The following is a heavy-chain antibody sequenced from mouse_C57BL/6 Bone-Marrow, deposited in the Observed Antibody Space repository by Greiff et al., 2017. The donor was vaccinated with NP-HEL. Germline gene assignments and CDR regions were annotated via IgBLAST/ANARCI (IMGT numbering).Heavy chain of an antibody. CDR2: ISYDGSN. CDR1: GYSITSGYY. J-gene: IGHJ1*03. D-gene: IGHD2-4*01. CDR3: ARDLGDYDEDWYFDV. Sequence: EVKVEESGPGLVKPSQSLSLTCSVTGYSITSGYYWNWIRQFPGNKLEWMGYISYDGSNNYNPSLKNRISITRDTSKNQFFLKLNSVTTEDTATYYCARDLGDYDEDWYFDVWGTGTTVTVSS. V-gene: IGHV3-6*01.